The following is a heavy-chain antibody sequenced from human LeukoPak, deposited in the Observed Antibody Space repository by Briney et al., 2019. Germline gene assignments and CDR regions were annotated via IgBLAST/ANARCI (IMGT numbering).Heavy chain of an antibody. CDR1: GYSISSGYY. Sequence: SETLSLTCAVSGYSISSGYYWGWIRQPPGKGLEWIGSIYHSGSTYYNPSLKSRVTISVDTSKNQFSLKLSSVTAADTAVYYCARAARIVGATAYYYYYMDVWGKGTTVTVSS. CDR2: IYHSGST. J-gene: IGHJ6*03. D-gene: IGHD1-26*01. CDR3: ARAARIVGATAYYYYYMDV. V-gene: IGHV4-38-2*01.